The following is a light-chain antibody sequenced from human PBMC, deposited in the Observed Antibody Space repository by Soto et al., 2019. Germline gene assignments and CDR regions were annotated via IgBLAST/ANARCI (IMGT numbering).Light chain of an antibody. J-gene: IGLJ3*02. CDR3: AAWEDSRNGWV. CDR1: SCNIGSNT. Sequence: QSVLTQPPAASGTPVQRATISCSGSSCNIGSNTVNWYQQLPGTAPKRLIYSNNQRPSGVHDRFFGSKSGTSASLAISGLQSEDEADYYCAAWEDSRNGWVFGVGTKLTVL. CDR2: SNN. V-gene: IGLV1-44*01.